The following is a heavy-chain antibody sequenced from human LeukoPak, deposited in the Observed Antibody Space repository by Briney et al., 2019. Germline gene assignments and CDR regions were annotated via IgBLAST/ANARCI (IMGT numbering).Heavy chain of an antibody. D-gene: IGHD1-26*01. V-gene: IGHV3-21*01. CDR1: GFAFNSYT. CDR2: ITSTSAYR. CDR3: ARVTAGATTLNYYYYFMDV. Sequence: GGSLRLSCVGSGFAFNSYTITWVRQAPGKGLEWVSSITSTSAYRQYADSVGGRFTISRDNAKNSLYLQMDSLGAEDTAVYHCARVTAGATTLNYYYYFMDVWGKGTTVTVSS. J-gene: IGHJ6*03.